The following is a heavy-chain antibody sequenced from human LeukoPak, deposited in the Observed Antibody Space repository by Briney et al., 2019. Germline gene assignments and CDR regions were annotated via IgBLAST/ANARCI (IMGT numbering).Heavy chain of an antibody. J-gene: IGHJ4*02. D-gene: IGHD5-18*01. CDR1: GFTFSNHW. CDR3: ARGGSDTAMAHDY. V-gene: IGHV3-74*01. Sequence: GGSLRLSCAASGFTFSNHWMHWVRHAPGKGLMWVSRINRGGSRTDYADSVKGRFAISRDDAKNTLYLQLNSLRAEDTAVYFCARGGSDTAMAHDYWGQGTLVTVSS. CDR2: INRGGSRT.